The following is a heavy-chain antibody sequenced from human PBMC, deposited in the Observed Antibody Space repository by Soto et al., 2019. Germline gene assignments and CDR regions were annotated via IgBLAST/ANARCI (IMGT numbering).Heavy chain of an antibody. J-gene: IGHJ4*02. V-gene: IGHV4-59*12. CDR3: ARDQNGSGNYYTRYFDY. D-gene: IGHD3-10*01. CDR2: IYYSGST. Sequence: PSETLSLTCTVSGGSISSYYWSWIRQPPGKGLEWIGYIYYSGSTNYNPSLKSRVTISVDKSKNQFSLNLSSETAADTAVYYCARDQNGSGNYYTRYFDYWGQGTLVTVSS. CDR1: GGSISSYY.